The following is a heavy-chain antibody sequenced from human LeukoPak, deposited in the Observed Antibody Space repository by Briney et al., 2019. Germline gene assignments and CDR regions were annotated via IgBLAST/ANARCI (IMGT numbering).Heavy chain of an antibody. CDR1: GGSISSSSYY. D-gene: IGHD6-13*01. CDR2: IYYSGST. V-gene: IGHV4-39*07. Sequence: SETLPLTCTVSGGSISSSSYYWGWIRQPPGKGLEWIGSIYYSGSTYYNPSLKSRVTISEDTSKNQFSLKLSSVTAADTAVYYCARSLGYSSSWANYYYYYMDVWGKGTTVTVSS. J-gene: IGHJ6*03. CDR3: ARSLGYSSSWANYYYYYMDV.